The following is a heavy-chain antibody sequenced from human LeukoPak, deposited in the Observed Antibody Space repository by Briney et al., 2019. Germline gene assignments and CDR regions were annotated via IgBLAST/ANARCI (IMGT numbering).Heavy chain of an antibody. V-gene: IGHV3-33*01. J-gene: IGHJ5*01. CDR3: ASAYSAGWFGY. Sequence: GGSLRLSCVASGFDFGNYGMHWIRQAPGKGLEWLAVIWYDGSKKYYADSVNGRFTISRDDSKNTLYLHMSGLRADDTAVYYCASAYSAGWFGYWGQGTPVTVSS. CDR1: GFDFGNYG. D-gene: IGHD3-16*01. CDR2: IWYDGSKK.